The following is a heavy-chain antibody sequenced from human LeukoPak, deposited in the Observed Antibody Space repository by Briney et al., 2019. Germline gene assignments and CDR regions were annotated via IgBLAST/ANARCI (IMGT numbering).Heavy chain of an antibody. V-gene: IGHV4-34*01. D-gene: IGHD4-23*01. Sequence: SETLSLTCAVYGGSFSGYYWSWIRQPPGKGLEWIGEINHSGSTNYNPSLKSRVTISVDTSKNQFSLKLSSVTAADTAVYYCASTVARGPYYYYGMDVWGQGTTVTVSS. CDR2: INHSGST. CDR1: GGSFSGYY. CDR3: ASTVARGPYYYYGMDV. J-gene: IGHJ6*02.